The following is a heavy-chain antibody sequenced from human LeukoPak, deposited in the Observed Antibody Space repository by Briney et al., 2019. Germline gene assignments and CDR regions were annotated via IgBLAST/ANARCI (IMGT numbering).Heavy chain of an antibody. D-gene: IGHD6-19*01. CDR2: IYHSGST. CDR1: GYSISSGYY. CDR3: ASISSGWWYNWFDP. J-gene: IGHJ5*02. V-gene: IGHV4-38-2*02. Sequence: SETLSLTCTVSGYSISSGYYWGWIRQPPGKGLEWIGSIYHSGSTYYNPSLKSRVTISVDTSKNQFSLKLSSVTAADTAVYYCASISSGWWYNWFDPWGQGTLVTVSS.